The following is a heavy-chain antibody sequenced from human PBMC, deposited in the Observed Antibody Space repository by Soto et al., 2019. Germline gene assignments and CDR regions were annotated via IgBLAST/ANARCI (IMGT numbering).Heavy chain of an antibody. Sequence: SETLSLTCTVSGAPIRSTDYYWSWIRQAPGKGLEWVGYVYYTGSTYYNPSLMSRLTISVDTSKNQFSLKLTSVTAADTAVYYCVRTAREGAVAPHWFDRWGQGTQVTVS. CDR1: GAPIRSTDYY. V-gene: IGHV4-30-4*01. CDR2: VYYTGST. D-gene: IGHD2-21*02. CDR3: VRTAREGAVAPHWFDR. J-gene: IGHJ5*02.